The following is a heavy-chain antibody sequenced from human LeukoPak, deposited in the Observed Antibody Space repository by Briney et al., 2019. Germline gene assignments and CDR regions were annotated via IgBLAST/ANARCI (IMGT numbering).Heavy chain of an antibody. Sequence: SVKVSCKASGGTFSSYAISWVRQAPGQGLEWMGRIIPILGIADYAQKFQGRVTVTADKSTSTAYMELSSLRSEDTAVYYCARGRDWFDPWGQGTLVTVSS. J-gene: IGHJ5*02. V-gene: IGHV1-69*04. CDR1: GGTFSSYA. CDR3: ARGRDWFDP. CDR2: IIPILGIA.